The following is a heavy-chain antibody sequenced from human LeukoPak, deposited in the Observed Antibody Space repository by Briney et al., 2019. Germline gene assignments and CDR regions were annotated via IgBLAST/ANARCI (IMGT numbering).Heavy chain of an antibody. D-gene: IGHD5-18*01. Sequence: PSETLSLTCTVSGGSISSSSYYWGWIRQPPGKGLEWIGSIYYSGSTYYNPSLKSRVTISVDTSKNQFSLKLSSVTAADTAVYYCARDFSHSVEGQRGYRYGYFDYWGQGTLVTVSS. V-gene: IGHV4-39*07. CDR3: ARDFSHSVEGQRGYRYGYFDY. CDR1: GGSISSSSYY. J-gene: IGHJ4*02. CDR2: IYYSGST.